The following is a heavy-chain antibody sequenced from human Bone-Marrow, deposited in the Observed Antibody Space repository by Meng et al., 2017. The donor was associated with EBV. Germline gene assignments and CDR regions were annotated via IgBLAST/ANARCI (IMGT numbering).Heavy chain of an antibody. CDR2: LIPMSDAP. D-gene: IGHD3-10*01. V-gene: IGHV1-69*13. J-gene: IGHJ4*02. CDR3: ASESGRGFTPDY. Sequence: VQLVQSGAEVKKPGASVKVSCKASGYTFTSYGISWVRQAPGQGLEWMGGLIPMSDAPHYAQKFQGRVTIIADESTSTHYMDLSGLRSEDTAVYYCASESGRGFTPDYWGQGTLVTVSS. CDR1: GYTFTSYG.